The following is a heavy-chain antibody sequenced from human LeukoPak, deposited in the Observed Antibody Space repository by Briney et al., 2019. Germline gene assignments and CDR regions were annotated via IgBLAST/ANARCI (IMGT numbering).Heavy chain of an antibody. Sequence: KPSGTLSLTCAVSGGSISSTNWWGWVRQPPGRGLEWIGEIYHSGSINYNPSLKSRVTISVDKSKNQFSLKLSSVTAADTAVYYCARVPTTINKGGTDAFDIWGQGTMVTVSS. CDR3: ARVPTTINKGGTDAFDI. D-gene: IGHD4-11*01. CDR1: GGSISSTNW. V-gene: IGHV4-4*02. CDR2: IYHSGSI. J-gene: IGHJ3*02.